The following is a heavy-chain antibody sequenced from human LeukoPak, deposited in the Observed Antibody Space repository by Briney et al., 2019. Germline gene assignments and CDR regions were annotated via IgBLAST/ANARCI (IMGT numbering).Heavy chain of an antibody. CDR1: GYTFTGYY. CDR2: INPNSGGT. CDR3: ARGGIYCSSTSCRDY. J-gene: IGHJ4*02. D-gene: IGHD2-2*01. Sequence: GASVKVSCKASGYTFTGYYMHWVRQAPGQGLEWMGWINPNSGGTNYAQKFQGRVTMTRNTSISTAYMELSSLRSEDTAVYYCARGGIYCSSTSCRDYWGQGTLVTVSP. V-gene: IGHV1-2*02.